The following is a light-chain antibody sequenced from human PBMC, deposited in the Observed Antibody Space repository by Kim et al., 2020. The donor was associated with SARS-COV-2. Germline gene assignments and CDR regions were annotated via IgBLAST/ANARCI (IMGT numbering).Light chain of an antibody. J-gene: IGLJ2*01. CDR1: NLGDKF. Sequence: SYELSQPPSVSVSPGQTAIITCSGDNLGDKFASWYQQRPGQSPVLLIYQDSKRPSGIPERFSGSNSGNIATLTISGTQAMDEADYYCQAWDDSVVFGGGTQLTVL. CDR2: QDS. CDR3: QAWDDSVV. V-gene: IGLV3-1*01.